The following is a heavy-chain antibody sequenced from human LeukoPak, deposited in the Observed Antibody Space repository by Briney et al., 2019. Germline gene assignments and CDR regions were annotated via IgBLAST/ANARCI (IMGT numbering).Heavy chain of an antibody. CDR1: GFTVNTNY. J-gene: IGHJ4*02. CDR2: LFPDGST. D-gene: IGHD6-19*01. CDR3: ASSGGGWYNFDY. Sequence: PGGSLRLSCAASGFTVNTNYMSWVRQAPGKGLEWVSTLFPDGSTYYTDSVKGRFTISRDNSKNTLYLQMNSLRAEDTAVYYCASSGGGWYNFDYRGQGTLVTVSS. V-gene: IGHV3-66*01.